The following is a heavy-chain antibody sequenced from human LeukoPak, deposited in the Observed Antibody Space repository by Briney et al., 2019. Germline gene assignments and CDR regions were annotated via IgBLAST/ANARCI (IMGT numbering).Heavy chain of an antibody. J-gene: IGHJ4*02. CDR3: AKLTPNDY. CDR1: GGSFSGYY. V-gene: IGHV4-34*01. Sequence: SETLSLTCAVYGGSFSGYYWSWIRQPPGKGLEWIGEINHSGSTNYKPSLKSRVTISVDTSKNQFSLKLSSVTAADTAVYYCAKLTPNDYWGQGTLVTVSS. CDR2: INHSGST. D-gene: IGHD1-14*01.